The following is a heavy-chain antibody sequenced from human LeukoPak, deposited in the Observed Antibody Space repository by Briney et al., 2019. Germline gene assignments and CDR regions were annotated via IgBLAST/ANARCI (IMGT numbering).Heavy chain of an antibody. Sequence: SQTLSLTCAISGDSVSSTTSAWNWIRQFPSRGPEWLGRTYYRSEWGHDYALSVKSRITIDPDTSKNQFSLQLNSVTPEDTAVYYCARDILGEGSTWGQGTLVTVSS. J-gene: IGHJ5*02. CDR2: TYYRSEWGH. CDR1: GDSVSSTTSA. CDR3: ARDILGEGST. V-gene: IGHV6-1*01.